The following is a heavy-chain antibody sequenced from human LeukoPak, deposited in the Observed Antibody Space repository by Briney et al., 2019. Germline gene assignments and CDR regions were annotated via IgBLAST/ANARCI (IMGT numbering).Heavy chain of an antibody. D-gene: IGHD3-3*02. Sequence: GASVKVSCKASGYTFTSNGITWVRQAPGQGLEGMGWISGYNGNTNYAQKLQGRVTMTTDRSTSTAYMELRSLTSDDTAVYYCARGALAQPFYYYMDVWGKGTTVTVSS. CDR2: ISGYNGNT. CDR3: ARGALAQPFYYYMDV. V-gene: IGHV1-18*01. J-gene: IGHJ6*03. CDR1: GYTFTSNG.